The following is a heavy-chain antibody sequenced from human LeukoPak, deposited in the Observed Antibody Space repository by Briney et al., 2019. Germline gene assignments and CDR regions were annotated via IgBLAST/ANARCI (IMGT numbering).Heavy chain of an antibody. CDR3: ARYCSGGSYGGCTYFDY. J-gene: IGHJ4*02. CDR2: IIPILGIA. V-gene: IGHV1-69*04. CDR1: GYTFSSYA. D-gene: IGHD2-15*01. Sequence: GASVKVSCKASGYTFSSYAISWVRQAPGRGLEWMGRIIPILGIANYAQKFQGRVTITADKSTSTAYMELSSLRSEDTAVYYCARYCSGGSYGGCTYFDYWGQGTLVTVSS.